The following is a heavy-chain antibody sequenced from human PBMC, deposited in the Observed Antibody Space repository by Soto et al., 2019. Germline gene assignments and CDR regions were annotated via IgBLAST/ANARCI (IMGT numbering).Heavy chain of an antibody. J-gene: IGHJ5*02. Sequence: ASVKVSCKASGYTFTSYDINWVRQATGQGLEWMGWMSPNSGNTSYALKFQGRVTMTRDTSIGTAYMELSSLRSEETAVYYCAIEREGSGFDPWGQGTLVTVSS. CDR1: GYTFTSYD. V-gene: IGHV1-8*01. CDR3: AIEREGSGFDP. D-gene: IGHD1-26*01. CDR2: MSPNSGNT.